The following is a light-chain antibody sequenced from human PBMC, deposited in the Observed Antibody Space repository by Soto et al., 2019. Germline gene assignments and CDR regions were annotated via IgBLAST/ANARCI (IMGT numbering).Light chain of an antibody. J-gene: IGLJ1*01. Sequence: QSVLALPPSASGSPGQSVTISCTGTSSDLGGYNYVSWYQQHPGKAPKLIIYEVTKRPSGVPDRFSGSKSGNTASLTVSGLQAEDEDHYSFLSHAGSKHYVFGPSPTVTVL. CDR1: SSDLGGYNY. CDR3: LSHAGSKHYV. CDR2: EVT. V-gene: IGLV2-8*01.